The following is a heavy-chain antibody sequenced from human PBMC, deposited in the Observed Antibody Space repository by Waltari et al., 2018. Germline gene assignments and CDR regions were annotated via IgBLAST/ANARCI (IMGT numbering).Heavy chain of an antibody. Sequence: QVHLQQWGPGLLKPSETLSLTCALSGGSFSGYYWSWIRQTPGKGLEWIGEINPSGSCIPNASLPSRLRISLQMSKNQFSLTLTSLTAADTGVYYCARGRLGGAPAAPDIWSQGTMVTVSS. CDR2: INPSGSC. CDR3: ARGRLGGAPAAPDI. CDR1: GGSFSGYY. V-gene: IGHV4-34*01. J-gene: IGHJ3*02. D-gene: IGHD2-2*01.